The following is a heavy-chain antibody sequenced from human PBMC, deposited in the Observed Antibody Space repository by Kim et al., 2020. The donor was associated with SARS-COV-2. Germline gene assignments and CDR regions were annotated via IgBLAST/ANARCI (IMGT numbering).Heavy chain of an antibody. CDR2: INHSGST. D-gene: IGHD3-10*01. V-gene: IGHV4-34*01. CDR1: GGSFSGYY. Sequence: SETLSLTCAVYGGSFSGYYWSWIRQPPGKGLEWIGEINHSGSTNYNPSLKSRVTISVDTSKNQFSLKLSSVTAADTAVYYCARGRVLLWFGDLNWFDPWGQGTLVTVSS. CDR3: ARGRVLLWFGDLNWFDP. J-gene: IGHJ5*02.